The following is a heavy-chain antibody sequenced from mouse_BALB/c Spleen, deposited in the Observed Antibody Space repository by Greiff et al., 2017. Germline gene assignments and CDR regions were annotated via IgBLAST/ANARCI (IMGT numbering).Heavy chain of an antibody. J-gene: IGHJ4*01. D-gene: IGHD2-1*01. CDR2: IYPGNSDT. CDR1: GYSFTSYW. CDR3: TPFYYGNPSAMDY. V-gene: IGHV1-5*01. Sequence: VQLQQSGTVLARPGASVKMSCKASGYSFTSYWMHWVKQRPGQGLEWIGAIYPGNSDTSYNQKFKGKAKLTAVTSASTAYMELSSLTNEDSAVYYCTPFYYGNPSAMDYWGQGTSVTVSS.